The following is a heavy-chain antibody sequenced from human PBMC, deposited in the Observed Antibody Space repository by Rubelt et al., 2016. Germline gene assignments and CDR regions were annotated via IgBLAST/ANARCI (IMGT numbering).Heavy chain of an antibody. V-gene: IGHV4-34*01. Sequence: QVQLQQWGAGLFRPSQTLSLTCGVYGGSFSNYYWTWIRQPPGKGLEWIGDINKSGNTDYNPSLKSRVTISIDTSKNQFSLKLTSMTAAETAVYYCGRPQYSWVSTIDYWGQGTLVSVSS. CDR1: GGSFSNYY. CDR3: GRPQYSWVSTIDY. D-gene: IGHD6-13*01. CDR2: INKSGNT. J-gene: IGHJ4*02.